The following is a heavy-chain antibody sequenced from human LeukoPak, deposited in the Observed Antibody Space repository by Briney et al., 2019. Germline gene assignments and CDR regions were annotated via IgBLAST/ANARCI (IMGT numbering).Heavy chain of an antibody. CDR3: TRDALYGDPSYYYMDV. V-gene: IGHV3-7*01. D-gene: IGHD4-17*01. CDR1: GSTFNGFW. J-gene: IGHJ6*03. Sequence: PGGSLKLSCAAFGSTFNGFWMSWVRQAPGKGLEWVANIKQDGSDIYYLGSVRGRFTISRDNAMNSLYLQMNSLRAEDTAVYYCTRDALYGDPSYYYMDVWGKGTTVTVSS. CDR2: IKQDGSDI.